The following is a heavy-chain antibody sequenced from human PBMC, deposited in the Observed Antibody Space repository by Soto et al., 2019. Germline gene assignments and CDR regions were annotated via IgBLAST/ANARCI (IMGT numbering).Heavy chain of an antibody. Sequence: ASVKVSCKASGYTFTGYYVHWVRQAPGQGLEWMGWINPNTGGTNYAQKFQGRVTMTSDTSITTAYMELSRLRSDDAAVYYCARVAGSGSQDALRYWGQGTLGTVSS. V-gene: IGHV1-2*02. CDR2: INPNTGGT. J-gene: IGHJ4*02. CDR3: ARVAGSGSQDALRY. CDR1: GYTFTGYY. D-gene: IGHD1-26*01.